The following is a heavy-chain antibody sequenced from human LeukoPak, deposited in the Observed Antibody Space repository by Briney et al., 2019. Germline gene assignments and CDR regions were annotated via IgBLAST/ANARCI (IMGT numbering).Heavy chain of an antibody. CDR1: GFTFSSYA. CDR3: AKGANTYYYDCSGYYYAVDAFDI. J-gene: IGHJ3*02. D-gene: IGHD3-22*01. Sequence: GGSLRLSCAASGFTFSSYAMSWVRRAPGKGLEWVSAISGSGGSTYYADSVKGRFTISRDNSKNTLYLQMNSLRAEDTAVYYCAKGANTYYYDCSGYYYAVDAFDIWGQGTMVTVSS. V-gene: IGHV3-23*01. CDR2: ISGSGGST.